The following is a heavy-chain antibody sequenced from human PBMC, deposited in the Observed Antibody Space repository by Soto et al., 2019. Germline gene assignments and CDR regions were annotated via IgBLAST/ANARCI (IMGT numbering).Heavy chain of an antibody. CDR3: TRLEHEMVVKRFDY. CDR1: GFTFSGSA. J-gene: IGHJ4*02. V-gene: IGHV3-73*02. CDR2: INTETHNYAT. D-gene: IGHD2-15*01. Sequence: EVQLVESGGDLVQPGGSLKLSCAASGFTFSGSAMHWVRQASGKGLGWVGRINTETHNYATLYAESVKGRFTISSDDSKKTAYLQMNSLKAEDTAVYYCTRLEHEMVVKRFDYWGQGTLVTVSS.